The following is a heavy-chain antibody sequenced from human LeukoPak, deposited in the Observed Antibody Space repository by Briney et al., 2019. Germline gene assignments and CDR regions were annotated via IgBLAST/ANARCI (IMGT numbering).Heavy chain of an antibody. CDR1: GFTFNTYG. CDR2: ISYDGSNK. J-gene: IGHJ4*02. D-gene: IGHD2-21*02. V-gene: IGHV3-30*18. Sequence: PGGSLRLSCAASGFTFNTYGMHWVRQAPGKGLEWVAVISYDGSNKYYADSVKGRFTISRDNSKNTLSLQMNSLRAEDTAVYYCAKGLEHIVVVTIFDYWGQGTLVTVSS. CDR3: AKGLEHIVVVTIFDY.